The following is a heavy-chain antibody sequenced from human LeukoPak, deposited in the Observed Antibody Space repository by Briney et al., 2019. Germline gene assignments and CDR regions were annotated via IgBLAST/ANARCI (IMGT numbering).Heavy chain of an antibody. CDR2: IGQDGSEK. CDR3: LKGGIDETYFDS. CDR1: GFTFSSYW. J-gene: IGHJ4*02. V-gene: IGHV3-7*01. Sequence: GGSLRLSCAGSGFTFSSYWMSWVRQAPRKRLEWVANIGQDGSEKYYVDSVKGRFTVSRDNAKNSLYLQMNGLRAEDTAVYYCLKGGIDETYFDSWGQGTMVTVSS. D-gene: IGHD2-15*01.